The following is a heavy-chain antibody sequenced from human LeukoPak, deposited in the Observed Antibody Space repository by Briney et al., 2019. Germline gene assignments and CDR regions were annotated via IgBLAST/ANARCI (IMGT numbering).Heavy chain of an antibody. D-gene: IGHD6-6*01. CDR1: GFTFSSYA. CDR3: ARAEYSSSYYFDY. CDR2: ISSSSSTI. J-gene: IGHJ4*02. V-gene: IGHV3-48*01. Sequence: GGSLRLSCAASGFTFSSYAMNWVRQAPGKGLEWVSYISSSSSTIHYADSVKGRFTISRDNAKNSLYLQMHSLRAEDTAVYYCARAEYSSSYYFDYWGQGALVTVSS.